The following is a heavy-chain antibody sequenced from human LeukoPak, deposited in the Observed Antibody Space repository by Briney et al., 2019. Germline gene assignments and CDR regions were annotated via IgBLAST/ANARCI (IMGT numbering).Heavy chain of an antibody. Sequence: GRSLRLSCAASGFTFSSYAMHWVRQAPGKGLEWISYISSSGSTIYYADSVKGRFTISRDNTKNSLYLQMNRLRAEDTAVYYCARGGSTVDSWGQGTLVTVSS. CDR3: ARGGSTVDS. CDR1: GFTFSSYA. J-gene: IGHJ5*01. CDR2: ISSSGSTI. V-gene: IGHV3-48*04. D-gene: IGHD4-11*01.